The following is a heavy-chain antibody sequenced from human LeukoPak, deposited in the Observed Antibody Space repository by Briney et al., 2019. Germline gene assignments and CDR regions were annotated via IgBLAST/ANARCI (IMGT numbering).Heavy chain of an antibody. V-gene: IGHV1-2*02. CDR1: GYTFTGYY. Sequence: GASVKVSCKASGYTFTGYYMHLVRQAPGQGLEWMGWINPNSGGTNYAQKFQGRVTITTDESTSTAYMELSSLRSEDTAVYYCARVWSGYYHDAFDIWGQGTMVTVSS. CDR3: ARVWSGYYHDAFDI. J-gene: IGHJ3*02. D-gene: IGHD3-3*01. CDR2: INPNSGGT.